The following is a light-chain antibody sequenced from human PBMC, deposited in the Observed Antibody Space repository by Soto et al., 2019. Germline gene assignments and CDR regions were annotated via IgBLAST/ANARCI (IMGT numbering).Light chain of an antibody. CDR2: EVN. V-gene: IGLV2-14*01. CDR3: SSYTNNNVV. Sequence: QSVLTQPASVSGSPGQSITISCTGTSSDVGGFGYFSWYQQHPGNAPKLMIYEVNNRPSGVSNRFSGSKSGNTASLTISGLQAEDEADYYCSSYTNNNVVFGGGTKVTVL. J-gene: IGLJ2*01. CDR1: SSDVGGFGY.